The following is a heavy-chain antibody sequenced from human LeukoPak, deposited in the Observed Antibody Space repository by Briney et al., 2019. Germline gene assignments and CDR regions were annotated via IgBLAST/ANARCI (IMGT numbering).Heavy chain of an antibody. CDR3: AREVVTAIQYYFDY. CDR2: ISAYNGNT. CDR1: GYTFTSYG. V-gene: IGHV1-18*01. J-gene: IGHJ4*02. D-gene: IGHD2-21*02. Sequence: ASVKVSCKASGYTFTSYGFNWVRQAPGQGLEWMGWISAYNGNTNYAQKLQGRVTMTTDTYTSTAYMELRSLRSDDTAVYYCAREVVTAIQYYFDYWGQGTLVTVSS.